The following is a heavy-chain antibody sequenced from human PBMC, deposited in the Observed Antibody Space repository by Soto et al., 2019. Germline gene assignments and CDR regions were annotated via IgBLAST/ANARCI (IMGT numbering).Heavy chain of an antibody. CDR3: AKDLVSMVAATPEGYFDY. J-gene: IGHJ4*02. CDR2: ISGSGGST. V-gene: IGHV3-23*01. Sequence: GGSLRLSCAASGFTFSSYAMSWVRQAPGKGLEWVSAISGSGGSTYYADSVKGRFTISRDNSKNTLYLQMNSLRAEDTAVYYCAKDLVSMVAATPEGYFDYWGQGTLVTVSS. D-gene: IGHD2-15*01. CDR1: GFTFSSYA.